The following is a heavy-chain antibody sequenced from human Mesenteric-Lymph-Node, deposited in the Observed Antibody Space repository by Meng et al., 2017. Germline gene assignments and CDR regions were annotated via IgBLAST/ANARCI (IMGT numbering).Heavy chain of an antibody. Sequence: GESLKISCAASGFTFSSYAMHWVRQAPGKGLEWVAVISYDGSNKYYADSVKGRFTISRDNSKNTLYLQMNSLRAEDTAVYYCAREGDRDLLWFGELHSGAFDIWGQGTMVTVSS. V-gene: IGHV3-30*04. CDR3: AREGDRDLLWFGELHSGAFDI. J-gene: IGHJ3*02. CDR2: ISYDGSNK. CDR1: GFTFSSYA. D-gene: IGHD3-10*01.